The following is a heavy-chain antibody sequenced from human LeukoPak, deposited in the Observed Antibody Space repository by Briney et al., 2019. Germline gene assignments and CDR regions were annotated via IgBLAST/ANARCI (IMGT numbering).Heavy chain of an antibody. CDR1: GGSISSYY. D-gene: IGHD4-17*01. Sequence: SETLSLTCTVSGGSISSYYWSWIRQPPGKGLEWIGYIYYSGSTNYNPSLKSRVTISVDTSKNQFSLKLSSVTAADTAVYYCARATNPDYGDYVFDYWGQGTLVTVSS. V-gene: IGHV4-59*01. CDR3: ARATNPDYGDYVFDY. J-gene: IGHJ4*02. CDR2: IYYSGST.